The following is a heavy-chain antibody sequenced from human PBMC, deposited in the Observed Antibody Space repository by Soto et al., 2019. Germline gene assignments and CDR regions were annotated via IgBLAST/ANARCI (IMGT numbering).Heavy chain of an antibody. D-gene: IGHD6-13*01. V-gene: IGHV2-26*01. J-gene: IGHJ5*02. CDR1: GLSITDSEMG. CDR2: IDSSGEK. CDR3: ARRQLAVAVSTWFDP. Sequence: QVTLKESGPVLVKPTETLTLRCTVSGLSITDSEMGVSWIRQPPGQPLEWLAHIDSSGEKSYRTFLKSRLAISKDTSKSQIVLTMTNMDPADTATYYCARRQLAVAVSTWFDPWGQGSPVTVSS.